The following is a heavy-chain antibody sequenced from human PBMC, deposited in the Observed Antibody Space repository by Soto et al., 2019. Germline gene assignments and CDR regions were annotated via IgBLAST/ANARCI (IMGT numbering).Heavy chain of an antibody. V-gene: IGHV4-39*01. CDR2: IYYSGST. CDR1: GGSISSSSYY. D-gene: IGHD6-13*01. CDR3: ASSSWYGDNWFDP. Sequence: PSETLSLTCTVSGGSISSSSYYWGWIRQPPGKGLEWIGSIYYSGSTYYNPSLKSRVTISVDTSKNQFSLKLSSVTAADTAVYYCASSSWYGDNWFDPWGQGTLVTVSS. J-gene: IGHJ5*02.